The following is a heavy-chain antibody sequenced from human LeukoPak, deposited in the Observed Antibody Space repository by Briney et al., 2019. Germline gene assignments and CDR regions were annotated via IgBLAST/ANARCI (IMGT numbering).Heavy chain of an antibody. J-gene: IGHJ5*02. CDR1: GYSISSGYY. Sequence: PSETLSLTCNVSGYSISSGYYWSWIRQAPGKRLEWIGSIYQSGYTNYNPSLKSRVTISVDTTKNQFSLKLRSVTAADTAVYNCAREGTVRWFDPWGQGTLVIVSS. CDR3: AREGTVRWFDP. D-gene: IGHD1-14*01. V-gene: IGHV4-38-2*02. CDR2: IYQSGYT.